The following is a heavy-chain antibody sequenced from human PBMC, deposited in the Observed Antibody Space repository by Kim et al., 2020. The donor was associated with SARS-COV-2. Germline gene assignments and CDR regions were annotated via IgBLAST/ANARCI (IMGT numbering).Heavy chain of an antibody. V-gene: IGHV3-11*01. CDR1: GFTFSDYY. CDR3: ARVAKIITMVRGVISYYYYYYMDV. J-gene: IGHJ6*03. CDR2: ISSSGSTI. Sequence: GGSLRLSCAASGFTFSDYYMSWIRQAPGKGLEWVSYISSSGSTIYYADSVKGRLTISRDNAKNSLYLQMNSLRAKDTAVYYCARVAKIITMVRGVISYYYYYYMDVWGKGTTVTVSS. D-gene: IGHD3-10*01.